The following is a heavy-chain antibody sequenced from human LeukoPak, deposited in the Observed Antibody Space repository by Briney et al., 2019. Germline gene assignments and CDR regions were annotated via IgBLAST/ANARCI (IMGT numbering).Heavy chain of an antibody. V-gene: IGHV1-3*01. Sequence: ASVKVSCKASGYTFTSYPMHWVRQAPGQRLEWMGWINAGNGNTKYPQKFQGRVTITRDTSASTAYMELSSLRSEDTAVYYCAREGITYFDYWGQGTLVTVSS. CDR3: AREGITYFDY. CDR2: INAGNGNT. CDR1: GYTFTSYP. J-gene: IGHJ4*02. D-gene: IGHD3-10*01.